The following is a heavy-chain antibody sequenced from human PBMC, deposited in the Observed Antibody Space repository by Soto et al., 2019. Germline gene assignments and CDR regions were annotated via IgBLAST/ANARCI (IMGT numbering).Heavy chain of an antibody. CDR1: GFTFSSYE. CDR3: ASPYSSGWDRVRAFDI. Sequence: EVQLVESGGGLVQPGGSLRLSCAASGFTFSSYEMNWVRQAPGKGLEWVSYISSSGSTIYYADSVKGRFTISRDNAKNSLYLQMNSLRAEDTAVYYCASPYSSGWDRVRAFDIWGQGTMVTVSS. CDR2: ISSSGSTI. D-gene: IGHD6-19*01. J-gene: IGHJ3*02. V-gene: IGHV3-48*03.